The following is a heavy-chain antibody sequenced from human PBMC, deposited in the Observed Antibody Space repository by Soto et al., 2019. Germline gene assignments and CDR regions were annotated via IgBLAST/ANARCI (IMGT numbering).Heavy chain of an antibody. CDR2: IYTSGST. CDR1: GGSISSYY. Sequence: PSETLSLTCTVSGGSISSYYWSWIRQPAGKGLEWIGRIYTSGSTNYNPSLKSRVTMSLDTSKNQFSLKLSSVTAADTAVYYCARSVDTAMVYYFDYWGQGTLVTVSS. V-gene: IGHV4-4*07. CDR3: ARSVDTAMVYYFDY. J-gene: IGHJ4*02. D-gene: IGHD5-18*01.